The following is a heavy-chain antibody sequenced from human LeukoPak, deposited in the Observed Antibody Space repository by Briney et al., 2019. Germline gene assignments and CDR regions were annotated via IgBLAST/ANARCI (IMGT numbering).Heavy chain of an antibody. D-gene: IGHD4-23*01. J-gene: IGHJ4*02. CDR2: IIPIFGIA. CDR1: GGTFSSYA. Sequence: SVRVSCKASGGTFSSYAISWVRQAPGQGLEWMGRIIPIFGIANYAQKFQGRVTITADKSTTTAYMELSSLRSEDTAVYYCARVFYGGISDYYFDYWGQGTLVTVSS. V-gene: IGHV1-69*04. CDR3: ARVFYGGISDYYFDY.